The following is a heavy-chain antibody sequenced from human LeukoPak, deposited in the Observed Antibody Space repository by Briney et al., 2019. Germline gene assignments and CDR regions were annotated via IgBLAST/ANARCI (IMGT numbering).Heavy chain of an antibody. V-gene: IGHV4-34*01. CDR3: ARGSRRYCSGGSCYVMNWFDP. CDR2: INHSGST. D-gene: IGHD2-15*01. J-gene: IGHJ5*02. Sequence: SETLSLTCAVYGGSFSGYYWSWIRQPPGKGLEWIGEINHSGSTNYNPSLKSRVTISVDTSKNQFSLKLSSVTAADTAVYYCARGSRRYCSGGSCYVMNWFDPWGQGTLVTVSS. CDR1: GGSFSGYY.